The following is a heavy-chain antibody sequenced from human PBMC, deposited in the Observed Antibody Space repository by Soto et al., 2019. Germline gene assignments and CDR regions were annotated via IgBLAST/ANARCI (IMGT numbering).Heavy chain of an antibody. CDR3: ANHSDTATYYYYGMDV. CDR2: IYPGDSDT. CDR1: GYSFTSYW. D-gene: IGHD5-18*01. Sequence: PGESLKISCKGSGYSFTSYWIGWVRQMPGKGLEWMGIIYPGDSDTRYSPSFQGQVTISADKSISTAYLQWSSLKASDTAMYHCANHSDTATYYYYGMDVWGQGTTVTVSS. V-gene: IGHV5-51*01. J-gene: IGHJ6*02.